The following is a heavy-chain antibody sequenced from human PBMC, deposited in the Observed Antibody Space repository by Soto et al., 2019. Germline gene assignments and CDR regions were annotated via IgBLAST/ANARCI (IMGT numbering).Heavy chain of an antibody. CDR2: ISYSGST. Sequence: QVQLQESGPGLVKPSQTLSLTCTVSGGSISSDNSYWSWIRQPPGKGLEWMGYISYSGSTYYNPSLKNRISISVDTSTNQFSLRLTSVTAADTAVYYCARAKQQLVDYWGQGTLVTVSS. D-gene: IGHD6-13*01. J-gene: IGHJ4*02. CDR1: GGSISSDNSY. V-gene: IGHV4-31*03. CDR3: ARAKQQLVDY.